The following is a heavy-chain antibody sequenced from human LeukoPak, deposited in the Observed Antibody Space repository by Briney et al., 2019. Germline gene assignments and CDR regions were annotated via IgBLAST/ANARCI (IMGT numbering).Heavy chain of an antibody. V-gene: IGHV4-59*12. Sequence: SETLSLTCTVSGGSISSYYWSWIRQPPGKGLEWIGYIYYSGSTNYNPSLKSRVTISVDTSKNQFSLKLSSVTAADTAVYYCARDRYGDYYFDYWGQGTLVTVSS. J-gene: IGHJ4*02. CDR1: GGSISSYY. CDR2: IYYSGST. D-gene: IGHD4-17*01. CDR3: ARDRYGDYYFDY.